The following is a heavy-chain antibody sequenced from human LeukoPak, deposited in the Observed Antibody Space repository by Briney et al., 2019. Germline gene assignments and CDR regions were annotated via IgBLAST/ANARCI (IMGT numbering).Heavy chain of an antibody. D-gene: IGHD3-10*01. CDR2: IRYGGSNK. Sequence: GGSLRLSCAASGFTFSSYGMHWVRQAPGKGLEWVAFIRYGGSNKYYADSVKGRFTISRDNAKNSLYLQMNSLRAEDTAVYYCARDGRPITMVRGVYYFDYWGQGTLVTVSS. CDR3: ARDGRPITMVRGVYYFDY. CDR1: GFTFSSYG. J-gene: IGHJ4*02. V-gene: IGHV3-30*02.